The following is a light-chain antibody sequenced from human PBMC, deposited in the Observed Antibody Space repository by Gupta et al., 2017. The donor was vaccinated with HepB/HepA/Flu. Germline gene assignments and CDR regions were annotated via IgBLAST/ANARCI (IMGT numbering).Light chain of an antibody. CDR1: SSNIGSNT. CDR3: AAWYDSLNGYV. V-gene: IGLV1-44*01. J-gene: IGLJ1*01. CDR2: SNN. Sequence: QSVLTQPPSASGTPGQRVTIPCSGSSSNIGSNTVNWYQQPPGTAPKLLIYSNNQRPPGVPDRFSGSKSGTSASLAISGLQSEDEADYYCAAWYDSLNGYVFGTGTKVTVL.